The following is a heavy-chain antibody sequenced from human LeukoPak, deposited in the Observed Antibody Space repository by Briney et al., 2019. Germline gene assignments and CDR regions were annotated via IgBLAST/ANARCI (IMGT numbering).Heavy chain of an antibody. CDR3: ARAPLVLQYRWWFDP. CDR2: ISGSGDTI. D-gene: IGHD5-24*01. J-gene: IGHJ5*02. Sequence: TGGSLRLSCAASGFTFSRYEMNWVRQAPGKGLEWISYISGSGDTIYYADSVKGRFTISRDNAKNSLYLQMNSLGAEDTAVYHCARAPLVLQYRWWFDPWGRGALVTVSS. CDR1: GFTFSRYE. V-gene: IGHV3-48*03.